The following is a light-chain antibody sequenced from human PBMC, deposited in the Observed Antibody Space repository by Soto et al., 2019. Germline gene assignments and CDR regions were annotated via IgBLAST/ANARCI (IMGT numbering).Light chain of an antibody. V-gene: IGLV1-40*01. CDR3: AAWDDRVDEYV. CDR2: GNR. J-gene: IGLJ1*01. CDR1: TSNLGAGYD. Sequence: QSVLTQPPSVSGAPGQRVTLSCTGNTSNLGAGYDVHWYQQLPGAAPKLVIFGNRNRPSGVPERFSGSKSGTSASLAITGLQAEDEADYYCAAWDDRVDEYVFGTGTKLTVL.